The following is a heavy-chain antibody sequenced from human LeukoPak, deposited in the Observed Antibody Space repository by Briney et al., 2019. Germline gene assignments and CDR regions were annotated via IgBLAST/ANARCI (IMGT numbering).Heavy chain of an antibody. CDR3: ACAVAGDYYYYGMDV. V-gene: IGHV3-66*01. CDR1: GFTVSSNY. D-gene: IGHD6-19*01. CDR2: IYSGGST. Sequence: GGSLRLSCAASGFTVSSNYMSWVRQAPGKGLEWVSVIYSGGSTYYADSVKGRFTISRDNSKNTLYLQMNSLRAEDTAVYYCACAVAGDYYYYGMDVWGQGTTVTVSS. J-gene: IGHJ6*02.